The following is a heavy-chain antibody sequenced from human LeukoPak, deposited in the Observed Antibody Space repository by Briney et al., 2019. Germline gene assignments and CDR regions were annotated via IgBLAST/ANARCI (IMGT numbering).Heavy chain of an antibody. D-gene: IGHD3-9*01. CDR1: GGSFSGYY. CDR2: INHSGST. Sequence: PSETLSLTCAVYGGSFSGYYWSWIRQPPGKGLEWIGEINHSGSTNHNPPIKSRVTISVDTSKHQFSLKLSSVTAADTAVYYCGRGAYYDILTGYYLPDCFDYWGQGTLVTVSS. V-gene: IGHV4-34*01. J-gene: IGHJ4*02. CDR3: GRGAYYDILTGYYLPDCFDY.